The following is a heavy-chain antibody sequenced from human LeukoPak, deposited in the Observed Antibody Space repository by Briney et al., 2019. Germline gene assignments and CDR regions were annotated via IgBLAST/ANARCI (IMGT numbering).Heavy chain of an antibody. CDR2: INWNGGST. V-gene: IGHV3-20*04. D-gene: IGHD3-16*01. Sequence: PGGSLRLSCAASGFTFDDYGMSWVRQAPGKGLEWVSGINWNGGSTGYADSVKGRFTISRDNAKNSLYLQMNSLRAEDTALYYCARESALRLGEFDYYYMDVWGKGTTVTVSS. CDR1: GFTFDDYG. CDR3: ARESALRLGEFDYYYMDV. J-gene: IGHJ6*03.